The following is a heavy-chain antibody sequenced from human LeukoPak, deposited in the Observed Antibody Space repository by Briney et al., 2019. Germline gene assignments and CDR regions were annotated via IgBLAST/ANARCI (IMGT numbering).Heavy chain of an antibody. CDR1: GFTFTSSG. CDR2: ISGSGGST. Sequence: PGGSLRLSCSASGFTFTSSGMSWVRQAPGKGLEWVSAISGSGGSTYYADSVRGRLTISRDNSKNALYLQMNSLRAEDTAVYYCAKMGYSSSSGDYWGQGTLVTVSS. V-gene: IGHV3-23*01. CDR3: AKMGYSSSSGDY. J-gene: IGHJ4*02. D-gene: IGHD6-6*01.